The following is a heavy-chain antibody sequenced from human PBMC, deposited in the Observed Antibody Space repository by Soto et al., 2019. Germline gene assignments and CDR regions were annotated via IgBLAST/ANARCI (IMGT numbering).Heavy chain of an antibody. Sequence: GGSLRLSCAASGFTFSDYYMSWIRQAPGKGLEWVSYISSSGSTIYYADSVKGRFTISRDNAKNSLYLQMNSLRAEDMAVYYCAHILYGSGTPNYYYMDVWGKGTTVTVSS. J-gene: IGHJ6*03. D-gene: IGHD3-10*01. CDR2: ISSSGSTI. V-gene: IGHV3-11*01. CDR1: GFTFSDYY. CDR3: AHILYGSGTPNYYYMDV.